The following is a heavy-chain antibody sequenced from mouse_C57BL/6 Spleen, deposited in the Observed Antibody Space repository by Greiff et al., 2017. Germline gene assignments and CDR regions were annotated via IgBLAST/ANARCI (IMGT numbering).Heavy chain of an antibody. J-gene: IGHJ2*01. D-gene: IGHD2-3*01. CDR1: GFTFSDYG. CDR3: ASIYDGYPYYFDY. V-gene: IGHV5-17*01. CDR2: ISSGSSTI. Sequence: EVKVVESGGGLVKPGGSLKLSCAASGFTFSDYGMPWVRQAPEKGLEWVAYISSGSSTIYYADTVKGRFTISRDNAKNTLFLQMTSLRSEDTAMYYCASIYDGYPYYFDYWGQGTTLTVSS.